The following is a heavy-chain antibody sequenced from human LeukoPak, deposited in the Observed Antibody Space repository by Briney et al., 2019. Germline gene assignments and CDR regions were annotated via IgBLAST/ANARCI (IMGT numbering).Heavy chain of an antibody. D-gene: IGHD2-15*01. Sequence: GVSVKVSCKASGYTFTSYDMNWVRQATGQGLEWMGWMNPNSGNTGYAQKLQGRVTMTRNTTISTAYNELSSLRSEDTAVYYCARARYCSGGSCYFRKNYYFDYWGQGTLVTVSS. CDR2: MNPNSGNT. CDR1: GYTFTSYD. CDR3: ARARYCSGGSCYFRKNYYFDY. V-gene: IGHV1-8*02. J-gene: IGHJ4*01.